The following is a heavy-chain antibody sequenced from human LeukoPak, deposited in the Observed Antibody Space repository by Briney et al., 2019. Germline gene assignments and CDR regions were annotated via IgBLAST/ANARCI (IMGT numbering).Heavy chain of an antibody. CDR3: AREEHSYGSRDPFDY. CDR1: GGSFSGYY. CDR2: INHSGST. Sequence: SETLSLTCAVYGGSFSGYYWSWIRQPPGKGLEWIGEINHSGSTNYNPSLKSRVTISVDTSKNQFSLKLSSVTAADTAVYYCAREEHSYGSRDPFDYWGQGTLVTVSS. J-gene: IGHJ4*02. V-gene: IGHV4-34*01. D-gene: IGHD5-18*01.